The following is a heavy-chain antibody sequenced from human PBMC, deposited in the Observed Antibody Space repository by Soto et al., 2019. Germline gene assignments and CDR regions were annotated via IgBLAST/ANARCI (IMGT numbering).Heavy chain of an antibody. CDR3: ARVMCGDCSSYYYYSMDV. CDR1: GFTFGTYT. D-gene: IGHD2-21*02. V-gene: IGHV3-21*01. J-gene: IGHJ6*02. CDR2: IGTTSSYI. Sequence: GGSLRLSCAASGFTFGTYTMNWVRQVPGKGLEWVSSIGTTSSYIYYADSVRGRFTISRDNAGGSVYLQMSSLRAEDTAVYYCARVMCGDCSSYYYYSMDVWGQGTTVTVSS.